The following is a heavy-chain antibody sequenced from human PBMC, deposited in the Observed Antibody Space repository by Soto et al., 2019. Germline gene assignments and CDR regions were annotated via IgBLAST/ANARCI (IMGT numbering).Heavy chain of an antibody. J-gene: IGHJ4*02. D-gene: IGHD3-10*01. CDR2: IYYSGST. Sequence: PSESLSLTRTVFGGFISYYFCWWLRQPPGRGLEWSGYIYYSGSTNYNHSLKSRVTISADTSKNQYSLKLNSMTAADTAVYYCARHNYGSGSTYFDYWGQGTLVTVSS. CDR3: ARHNYGSGSTYFDY. V-gene: IGHV4-59*08. CDR1: GGFISYYF.